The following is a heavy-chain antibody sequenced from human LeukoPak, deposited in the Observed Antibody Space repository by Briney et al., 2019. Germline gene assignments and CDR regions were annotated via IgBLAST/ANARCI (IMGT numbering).Heavy chain of an antibody. CDR1: GFTFSSHW. J-gene: IGHJ3*02. V-gene: IGHV3-7*03. Sequence: PGGSLRLSCAASGFTFSSHWMNWVRQAPGKGLEWVANIKQDGSEKYSVDSVKGRYTISRDNAKNSLYLQINSLRAEDTAVYYCATDQGSGSRAFDIWGQGTMVTVSS. CDR3: ATDQGSGSRAFDI. D-gene: IGHD3-10*01. CDR2: IKQDGSEK.